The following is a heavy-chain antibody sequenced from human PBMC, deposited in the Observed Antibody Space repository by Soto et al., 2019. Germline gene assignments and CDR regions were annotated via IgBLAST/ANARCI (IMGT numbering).Heavy chain of an antibody. CDR3: AKNHRNTYDVDF. V-gene: IGHV3-23*01. J-gene: IGHJ4*02. CDR1: GFTFDNSA. D-gene: IGHD3-22*01. Sequence: EVQLLESGGDLVQPGGSLTLSCTPSGFTFDNSAMTCVRLAPGKGLEWVASISAAGGASYYADSVKGRFVISRDNSKESLSLQMTRLRVEDSAVYYCAKNHRNTYDVDFWGQGTRVTVSS. CDR2: ISAAGGAS.